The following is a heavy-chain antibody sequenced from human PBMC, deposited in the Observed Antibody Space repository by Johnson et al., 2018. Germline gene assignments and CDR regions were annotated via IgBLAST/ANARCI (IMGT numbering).Heavy chain of an antibody. CDR2: ISYDGSNK. D-gene: IGHD2-2*01. CDR1: GFTFRNYG. Sequence: QVQLVQSGGGVVQPGRSLRLSCVASGFTFRNYGMHWVRQAPGKGLEWVAVISYDGSNKYYADSVKGRFTISRDNSKNTLYLQMNSLRAEETAVYYCAKGVVLMEYQDAFDIWGQGTMVTVSS. CDR3: AKGVVLMEYQDAFDI. V-gene: IGHV3-30*18. J-gene: IGHJ3*02.